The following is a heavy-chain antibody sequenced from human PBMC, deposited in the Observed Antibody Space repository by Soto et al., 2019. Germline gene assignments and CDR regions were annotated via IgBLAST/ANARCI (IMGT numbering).Heavy chain of an antibody. V-gene: IGHV3-30*18. Sequence: GGSLRLSCAASGFTFSSYGMHWVRQAPGKGLEWVAVISYDGSNKYYADSVKGRFTISRDNSKNTLYLQMNSLRAEDTAVYYCAKESDIVVVPAAPLGYWGQGTLVTVSS. CDR3: AKESDIVVVPAAPLGY. D-gene: IGHD2-2*01. J-gene: IGHJ4*02. CDR2: ISYDGSNK. CDR1: GFTFSSYG.